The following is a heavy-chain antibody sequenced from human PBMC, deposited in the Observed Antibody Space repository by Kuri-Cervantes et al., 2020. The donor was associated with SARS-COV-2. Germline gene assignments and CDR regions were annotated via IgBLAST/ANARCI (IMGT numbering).Heavy chain of an antibody. CDR3: AHSGYCSSTSCFTWFDP. D-gene: IGHD2-2*02. V-gene: IGHV2-5*01. Sequence: SGPTLVKPTQTLTLPCTFSGFPLSTSGVGVGWIRQPQGKALEWLVLIYWNDEKRYSPSRKSRLTITKDTSKNQVVLTMTNMDPVDTATYYCAHSGYCSSTSCFTWFDPWGQGTLVTVSS. J-gene: IGHJ5*02. CDR2: IYWNDEK. CDR1: GFPLSTSGVG.